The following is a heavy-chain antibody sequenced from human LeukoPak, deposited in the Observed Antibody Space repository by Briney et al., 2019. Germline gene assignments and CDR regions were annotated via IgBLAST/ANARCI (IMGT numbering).Heavy chain of an antibody. Sequence: EASVKVSCKASGYTFTSYAMHWVRQAPGQRLEWMGWINAGNGNTKYSQEFQGRVTITRDTSASTAYMELSSLRAEDAAVYYCAKAPVTSCRGAFCYPFDYWGQGTLVTVSS. CDR3: AKAPVTSCRGAFCYPFDY. J-gene: IGHJ4*02. V-gene: IGHV1-3*03. CDR2: INAGNGNT. CDR1: GYTFTSYA. D-gene: IGHD2-15*01.